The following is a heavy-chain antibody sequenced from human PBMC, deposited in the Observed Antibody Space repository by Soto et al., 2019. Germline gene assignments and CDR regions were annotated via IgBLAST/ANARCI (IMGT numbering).Heavy chain of an antibody. CDR1: GGTFSSYA. D-gene: IGHD1-26*01. Sequence: QVQLVQSGAEVKKPGSSVKVSCKASGGTFSSYAISWVRQAPGQGLEWMGGIIPIFGTANYAQKFQGRVTITAYKSTSTAYMELSSLRSEDTAVYDCARGARLRVGDYYYYGMDVWGQGTTVTVSS. J-gene: IGHJ6*02. CDR3: ARGARLRVGDYYYYGMDV. V-gene: IGHV1-69*06. CDR2: IIPIFGTA.